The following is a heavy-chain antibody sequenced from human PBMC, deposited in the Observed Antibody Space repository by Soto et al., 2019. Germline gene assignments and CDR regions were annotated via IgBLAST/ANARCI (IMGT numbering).Heavy chain of an antibody. CDR3: ARMAVVIAIRYSDL. D-gene: IGHD2-21*01. CDR1: VGSFSGYY. CDR2: INHNGST. V-gene: IGHV4-34*01. Sequence: PSETLSLTCAVYVGSFSGYYWSWIRQPPGKGLEWIGEINHNGSTNYNPSLKSRVTISVDTSKNQFSLKLSSVTAADTAVYYCARMAVVIAIRYSDLWGRGTLVTVSS. J-gene: IGHJ2*01.